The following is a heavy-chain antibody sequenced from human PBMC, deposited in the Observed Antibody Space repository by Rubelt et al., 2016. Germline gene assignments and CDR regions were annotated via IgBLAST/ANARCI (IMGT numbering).Heavy chain of an antibody. CDR2: ISNSAGST. V-gene: IGHV3-23*01. Sequence: GFTFSSYAMNWVRQAPGKGLEWVSAISNSAGSTFYADSVKGRFTISRDNSKNTLYLQMNSLRAEDTAVYYCAKSRGQQLRSYYFDYWGQGTLVTVS. J-gene: IGHJ4*02. CDR3: AKSRGQQLRSYYFDY. CDR1: GFTFSSYA. D-gene: IGHD6-13*01.